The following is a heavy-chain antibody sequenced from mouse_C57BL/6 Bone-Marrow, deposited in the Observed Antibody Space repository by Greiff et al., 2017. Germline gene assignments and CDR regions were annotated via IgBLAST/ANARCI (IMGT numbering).Heavy chain of an antibody. V-gene: IGHV1-81*01. D-gene: IGHD2-2*01. J-gene: IGHJ3*01. CDR2: IYPRSGNT. CDR3: ARQLYNGDDGWAY. CDR1: GYTFTSYG. Sequence: VKLLESGAELARPGASVKLSCKASGYTFTSYGISWVKQRPGQGLEWIGEIYPRSGNTYYNEKFKGKATLTADKSSSTAYMELRRLTSEDSAVYFGARQLYNGDDGWAYWGQGTLVTVSA.